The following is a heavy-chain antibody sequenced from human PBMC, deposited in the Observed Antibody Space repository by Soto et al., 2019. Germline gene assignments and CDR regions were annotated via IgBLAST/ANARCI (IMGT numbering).Heavy chain of an antibody. CDR3: ARDRDSNSWPSRDV. J-gene: IGHJ6*02. D-gene: IGHD3-22*01. CDR2: IIPIFGTA. V-gene: IGHV1-69*13. Sequence: ASVKVSCKASGGTFSSYAISWVRQAPGQGLEWMGGIIPIFGTANYAQKFQGRVTITADESTSTAYMELSSLRSEDTAVYYCARDRDSNSWPSRDVWGPGTTVTVSS. CDR1: GGTFSSYA.